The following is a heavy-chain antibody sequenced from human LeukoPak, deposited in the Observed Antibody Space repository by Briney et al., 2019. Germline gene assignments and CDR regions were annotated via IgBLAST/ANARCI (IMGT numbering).Heavy chain of an antibody. CDR3: ARPYDSSGYAGY. V-gene: IGHV5-10-1*01. J-gene: IGHJ4*02. D-gene: IGHD3-22*01. CDR1: GCSFTSYW. CDR2: IDPSDSYT. Sequence: GESLKISCKGSGCSFTSYWISWVRRMPGKGLEWMGRIDPSDSYTNYSPSFQGHVTISADKSISTAYLQWSSLKASDTAMYYCARPYDSSGYAGYWGQGTLVTVSS.